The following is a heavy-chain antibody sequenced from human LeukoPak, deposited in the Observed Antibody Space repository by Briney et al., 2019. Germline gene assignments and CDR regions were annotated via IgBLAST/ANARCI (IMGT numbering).Heavy chain of an antibody. V-gene: IGHV3-9*01. CDR2: ISWNSGSI. CDR1: GFTFDDYA. Sequence: GGSLRLSCAASGFTFDDYAMHWVRQAPGKGLEWVSGISWNSGSIGYADSVKGRFTISRDNAENSLYLQMNSLRAEDTALYYCAKDYYDSSGYYSGGWGQGTMVTVSS. J-gene: IGHJ3*01. D-gene: IGHD3-22*01. CDR3: AKDYYDSSGYYSGG.